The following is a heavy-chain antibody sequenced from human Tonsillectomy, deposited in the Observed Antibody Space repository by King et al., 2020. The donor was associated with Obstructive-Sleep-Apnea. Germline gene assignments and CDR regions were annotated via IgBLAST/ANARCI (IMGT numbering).Heavy chain of an antibody. CDR2: ISYDGSNK. CDR1: GFTFSSYG. D-gene: IGHD3-9*01. CDR3: AKDRGLRYFDWLLYGGDY. J-gene: IGHJ4*02. Sequence: VQLVESGGGVVQPGRSLRLSCAASGFTFSSYGMHWVRQAPGKGLEWVAVISYDGSNKYYADSVKGRFTISRDNSKNTLYLQMNSLRAEDTAVDYCAKDRGLRYFDWLLYGGDYWGQGTLVTVSS. V-gene: IGHV3-30*18.